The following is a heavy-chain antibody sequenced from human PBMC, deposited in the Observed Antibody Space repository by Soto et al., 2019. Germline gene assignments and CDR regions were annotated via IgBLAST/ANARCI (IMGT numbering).Heavy chain of an antibody. CDR1: GFTVSSNY. Sequence: GGSLRLSCAASGFTVSSNYMSWVRQAPGKGLEWVSVIYSGGSTYYADSVKGRFTISRHNSKNTLYLQMNSLRAEDTAVYYCARFPAPHDDYGDLRAFDIWGQGTMVTVSS. D-gene: IGHD4-17*01. J-gene: IGHJ3*02. V-gene: IGHV3-53*04. CDR2: IYSGGST. CDR3: ARFPAPHDDYGDLRAFDI.